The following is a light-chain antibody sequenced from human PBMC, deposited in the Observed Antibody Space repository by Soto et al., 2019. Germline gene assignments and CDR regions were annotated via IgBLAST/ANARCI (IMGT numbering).Light chain of an antibody. CDR1: QSISNH. J-gene: IGKJ5*01. V-gene: IGKV1-39*01. CDR2: AAS. CDR3: QQSYSTSIT. Sequence: IQLTQSPSSLSASVEDRVIITCRASQSISNHLNWYQQKPGKAPKLLIYAASSLQSGVPSRFSGSGSGTDFTLTISSLQPEDFATYYCQQSYSTSITFGQGTRLEIK.